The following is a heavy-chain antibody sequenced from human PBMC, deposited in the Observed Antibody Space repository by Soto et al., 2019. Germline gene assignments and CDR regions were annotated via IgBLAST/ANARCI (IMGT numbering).Heavy chain of an antibody. CDR3: KAPMKIAAAGTAPFDY. Sequence: DSVKVSCKASGYTFTSYYMHWVRQAPGQGLEWMGIINPSGGSTSYAQKFQGRVTMTRDTSTSTVYMELSSLRSEDTAVYYCKAPMKIAAAGTAPFDYWGQRSLVTVSS. J-gene: IGHJ4*02. CDR1: GYTFTSYY. D-gene: IGHD6-13*01. CDR2: INPSGGST. V-gene: IGHV1-46*01.